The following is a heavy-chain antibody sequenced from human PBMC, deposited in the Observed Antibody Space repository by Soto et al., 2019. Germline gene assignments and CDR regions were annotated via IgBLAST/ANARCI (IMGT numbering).Heavy chain of an antibody. CDR1: GYSFTSYW. J-gene: IGHJ4*02. V-gene: IGHV5-51*01. Sequence: GESLKISCKGSGYSFTSYWIGWVRQMPGKGLECMGIIYPGDADTRYSPSFQGQVTISADKSINTAYLQWSSLKASDTAIYYCARPFETSGWYDYWGQGTLVTVSS. CDR3: ARPFETSGWYDY. D-gene: IGHD6-19*01. CDR2: IYPGDADT.